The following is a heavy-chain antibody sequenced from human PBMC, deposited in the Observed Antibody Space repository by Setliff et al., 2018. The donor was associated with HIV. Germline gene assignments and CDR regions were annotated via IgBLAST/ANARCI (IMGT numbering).Heavy chain of an antibody. CDR3: ARDPYCSGDGCFRYYQH. V-gene: IGHV4-4*07. CDR2: IYFSGRT. D-gene: IGHD2-15*01. CDR1: NASINSYY. J-gene: IGHJ1*01. Sequence: PSETLSLTCTVSNASINSYYWSWIRQPAGRALEWIGRIYFSGRTNYNPSLKSQIKMSIDTSKNQFSLNLSSVTAADTAIYFCARDPYCSGDGCFRYYQHWGRGTLVTVSS.